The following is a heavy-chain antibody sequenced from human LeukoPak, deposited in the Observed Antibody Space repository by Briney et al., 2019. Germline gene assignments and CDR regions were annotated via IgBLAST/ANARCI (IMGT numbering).Heavy chain of an antibody. D-gene: IGHD6-13*01. CDR2: IYSGGST. J-gene: IGHJ6*02. CDR1: GFTVSSNY. V-gene: IGHV3-66*01. CDR3: ARDRAAAYGMDV. Sequence: GGSLRLSCAASGFTVSSNYMSWVRQAPGKGLEWVSVIYSGGSTYYANSVKGRFTISRDNSKNTLYLQMSSLRAEDTAVYYRARDRAAAYGMDVWGQGTTVTVSS.